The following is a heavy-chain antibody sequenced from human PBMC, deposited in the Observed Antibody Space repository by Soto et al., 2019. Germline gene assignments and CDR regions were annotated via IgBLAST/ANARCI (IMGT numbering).Heavy chain of an antibody. J-gene: IGHJ4*02. CDR2: ISTTGNT. CDR3: EGESGENWSYEAY. CDR1: GDTITSFS. V-gene: IGHV4-4*07. Sequence: SETLSLTCTVSGDTITSFSWNWIRQSAGKGLEWIGRISTTGNTHYNPSLESRVTMSLDTSKNQFSLKLTSVAAADTAVYYCEGESGENWSYEAYWGQGTLVTVSS. D-gene: IGHD1-7*01.